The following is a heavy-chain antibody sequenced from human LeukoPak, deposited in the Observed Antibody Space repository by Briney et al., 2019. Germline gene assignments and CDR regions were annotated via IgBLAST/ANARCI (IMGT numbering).Heavy chain of an antibody. CDR2: ISSSSSYI. V-gene: IGHV3-21*04. J-gene: IGHJ6*02. CDR3: ARRIGGSLYGMDV. CDR1: GFTFSSYS. D-gene: IGHD2-15*01. Sequence: PGGSLRLSCAASGFTFSSYSMNWVRQAPGKGLEWVSSISSSSSYIYYADSVKGRFTISRDNAKNSLYLQMNSLRAEDTAVYYCARRIGGSLYGMDVWGQGTTVTVSS.